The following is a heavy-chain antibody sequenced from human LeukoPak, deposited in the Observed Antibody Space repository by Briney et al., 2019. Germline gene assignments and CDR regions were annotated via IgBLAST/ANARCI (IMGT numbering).Heavy chain of an antibody. CDR3: ATDLLYYYDSSGYYYFDY. Sequence: ASVKVSCKVSGYTLTELSMYGVRQAPGKRLERMGGFYPGDGETIYAQKFQSRVTMTEDTSTDTAYMELSSLRSEDTAVYYCATDLLYYYDSSGYYYFDYGGQGTLVTVSS. CDR1: GYTLTELS. J-gene: IGHJ4*02. V-gene: IGHV1-24*01. D-gene: IGHD3-22*01. CDR2: FYPGDGET.